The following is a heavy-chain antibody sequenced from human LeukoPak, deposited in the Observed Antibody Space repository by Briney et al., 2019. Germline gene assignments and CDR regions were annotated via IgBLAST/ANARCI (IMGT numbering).Heavy chain of an antibody. CDR3: ARGCCSSTSCYIFDY. CDR1: GGSISSGGYS. D-gene: IGHD2-2*01. J-gene: IGHJ4*02. CDR2: IYHSGST. V-gene: IGHV4-30-2*01. Sequence: ASQTLSLTCAVSGGSISSGGYSWSWIRQPPGKGLEWIGYIYHSGSTYYNPSLKSRVTISVDRSKNQFSLKLSSVTAADTAVYYCARGCCSSTSCYIFDYWGQGTLVTVSS.